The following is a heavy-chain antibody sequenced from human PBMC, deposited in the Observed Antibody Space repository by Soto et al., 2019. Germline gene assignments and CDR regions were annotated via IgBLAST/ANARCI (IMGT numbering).Heavy chain of an antibody. CDR1: GFTFSSYA. CDR3: PKDEWYSSSWLHKNYFHX. J-gene: IGHJ4*02. D-gene: IGHD6-13*01. V-gene: IGHV3-23*01. CDR2: ISCSGGST. Sequence: GGSLRLSFAASGFTFSSYAMSWVRQAPGKGLEWVSSISCSGGSTYYADSVKGRFTISRDNSKNTLYLQMNSLRAEDTAVYYCPKDEWYSSSWLHKNYFHXWGQGTLVTVSX.